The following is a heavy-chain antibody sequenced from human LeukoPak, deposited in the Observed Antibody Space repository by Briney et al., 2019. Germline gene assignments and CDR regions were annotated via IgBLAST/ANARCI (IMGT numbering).Heavy chain of an antibody. CDR2: ISYDGSNK. V-gene: IGHV3-30*18. CDR3: AKKEVAYDY. J-gene: IGHJ4*02. Sequence: GGFLRLPCAASGFTLRSYGMHRVRPAPGQGLEWVAVISYDGSNKYYADSVKGRFTISRDNSKNTLYLQMNSLRAEDTAVYYCAKKEVAYDYWGQGTLVTVSS. D-gene: IGHD5-12*01. CDR1: GFTLRSYG.